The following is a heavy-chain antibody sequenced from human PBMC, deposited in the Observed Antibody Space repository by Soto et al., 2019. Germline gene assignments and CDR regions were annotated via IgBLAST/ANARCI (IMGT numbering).Heavy chain of an antibody. V-gene: IGHV3-30*03. J-gene: IGHJ5*01. D-gene: IGHD3-22*01. CDR1: GFTFSSNG. CDR2: VAYDGSKT. CDR3: ARWVGGSMYDNSGKYDS. Sequence: QVQLVESGGGVVQPGRSLRLTCAASGFTFSSNGMHWVRQAPGKGLEWVALVAYDGSKTYYGDSVRGRFTSSRDNSENTLYLQMNSLRAEDTAVYYCARWVGGSMYDNSGKYDSWGQGTLVTVSS.